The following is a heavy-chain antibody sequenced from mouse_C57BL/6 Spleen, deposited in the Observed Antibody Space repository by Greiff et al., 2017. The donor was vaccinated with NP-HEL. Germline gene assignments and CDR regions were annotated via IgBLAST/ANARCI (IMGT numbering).Heavy chain of an antibody. Sequence: QVQLKESGPGLVQPSQSLSITCTVSGFSLTSYGVHWVRQSPGKGLEWLGVIWSGGSTDYNAAFISRLSISKDNSKSQVFFKMNSLQADDTAIYYCARMGNWDGNYFDYWGQGTTLTVSS. D-gene: IGHD4-1*01. V-gene: IGHV2-2*01. J-gene: IGHJ2*01. CDR2: IWSGGST. CDR3: ARMGNWDGNYFDY. CDR1: GFSLTSYG.